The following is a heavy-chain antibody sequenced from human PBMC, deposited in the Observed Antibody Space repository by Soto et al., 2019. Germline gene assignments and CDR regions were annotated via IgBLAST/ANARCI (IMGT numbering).Heavy chain of an antibody. D-gene: IGHD3-10*01. Sequence: SVKVSCKASGGTFSSYAISWVGQAPGQGLEWMGGIIPIFGTANYAQKFQGRVTITADESTSTAYMELSSLRSEDTAVYYCARACTMVRAYDYWGQGTLVTVSS. V-gene: IGHV1-69*13. J-gene: IGHJ4*02. CDR2: IIPIFGTA. CDR1: GGTFSSYA. CDR3: ARACTMVRAYDY.